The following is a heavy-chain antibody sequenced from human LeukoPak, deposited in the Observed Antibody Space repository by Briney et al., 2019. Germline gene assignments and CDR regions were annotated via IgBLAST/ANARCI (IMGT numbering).Heavy chain of an antibody. CDR3: AKRSYYYDSSGYYFGWYFDY. CDR1: GFTFSNYA. CDR2: ISGSGGST. D-gene: IGHD3-22*01. J-gene: IGHJ4*02. Sequence: GGSLRLSCAASGFTFSNYALSWVRQAPGKGLEWVSAISGSGGSTYYADSVKGRFTISRDNSKNTLYLQMNSLRAEDTAVYYCAKRSYYYDSSGYYFGWYFDYWGQGTLVTVSS. V-gene: IGHV3-23*01.